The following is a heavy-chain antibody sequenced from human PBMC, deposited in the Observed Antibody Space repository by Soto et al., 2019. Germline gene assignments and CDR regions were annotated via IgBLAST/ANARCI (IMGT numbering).Heavy chain of an antibody. J-gene: IGHJ6*02. CDR2: MYNTGST. D-gene: IGHD2-21*02. Sequence: SETPSLTCTVSGGSISSYYWSWIRQPPGKGLEWIGYMYNTGSTIYNPSLKSRVNISVDTSKNQFSLKLNTVTAADTVVYYCARDLWGYCGADCYPLDVWGQGTTVTVSS. CDR1: GGSISSYY. V-gene: IGHV4-59*01. CDR3: ARDLWGYCGADCYPLDV.